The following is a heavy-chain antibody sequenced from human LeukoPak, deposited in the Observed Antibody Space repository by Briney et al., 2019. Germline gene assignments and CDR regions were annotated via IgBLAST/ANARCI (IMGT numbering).Heavy chain of an antibody. V-gene: IGHV4-59*11. CDR1: GGSIASPY. CDR2: MYYSGST. D-gene: IGHD3-16*01. CDR3: VRMGSGGY. J-gene: IGHJ4*02. Sequence: PSETLSLTCTLSGGSIASPYWSWIRQPPGKGLEWIAYMYYSGSTSYNPSLKSRVTISLDTSKNQFSLKLSSVTAADTAIYYCVRMGSGGYWGQGTLVTVSS.